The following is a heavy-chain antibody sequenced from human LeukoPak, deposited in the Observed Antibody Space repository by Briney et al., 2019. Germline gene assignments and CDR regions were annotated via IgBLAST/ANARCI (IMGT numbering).Heavy chain of an antibody. CDR1: GGSFSGYY. Sequence: PSETLSLTCAVYGGSFSGYYWSWIRQPPGKGLEWIGEINHSGSTTYNPSPKSRVTIAIDTSKNPFSMTLSSVTAADTAVYYCARADNYDFWSGYAANPDRPDAFDIWGQGTMVTVSS. J-gene: IGHJ3*02. CDR2: INHSGST. V-gene: IGHV4-34*01. CDR3: ARADNYDFWSGYAANPDRPDAFDI. D-gene: IGHD3-3*01.